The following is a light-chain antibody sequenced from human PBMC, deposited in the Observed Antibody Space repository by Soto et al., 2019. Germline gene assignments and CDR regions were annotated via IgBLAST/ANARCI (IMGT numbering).Light chain of an antibody. Sequence: DIQMTQSPSTLSASVGDRATITCRASQIISTSLAWYQQKPGKAPKLLIFKASNLESGVPSRFSGSGSGTEFTLTISSLQRDDFATYYCQQYDSYSYTFGQGTKLEIK. CDR1: QIISTS. CDR3: QQYDSYSYT. CDR2: KAS. V-gene: IGKV1-5*03. J-gene: IGKJ2*01.